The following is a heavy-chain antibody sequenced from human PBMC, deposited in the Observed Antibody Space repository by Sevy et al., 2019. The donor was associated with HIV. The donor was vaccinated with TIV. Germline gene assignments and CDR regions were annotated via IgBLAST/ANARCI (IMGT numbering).Heavy chain of an antibody. CDR3: ARSVSYYFDH. CDR1: GFTFSNYW. V-gene: IGHV3-7*01. Sequence: GGSLRLSCAASGFTFSNYWMSWVRQAPGKGLEWVANIKQDGSEKYYVDSVKDRFTISRDNAKNSLSLQMNSLRAGDTAVYYCARSVSYYFDHWGQGALVTVSS. J-gene: IGHJ4*02. D-gene: IGHD6-19*01. CDR2: IKQDGSEK.